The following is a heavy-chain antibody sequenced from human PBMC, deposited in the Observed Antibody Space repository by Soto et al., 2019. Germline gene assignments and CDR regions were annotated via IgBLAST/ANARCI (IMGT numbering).Heavy chain of an antibody. D-gene: IGHD3-22*01. CDR3: ARGCFLYYGISSYLSDFHYAFDI. V-gene: IGHV3-33*01. CDR1: GFTFSSYG. CDR2: IWYDGSNK. Sequence: QVQVVESGGGVVQPGRSLRLSCEASGFTFSSYGMHWVRQAPGKGLEWVAVIWYDGSNKYYADSVKGRFTISRDNSTNTLYLQMNSLSSEDTALYYCARGCFLYYGISSYLSDFHYAFDILGQGKMVTVSS. J-gene: IGHJ3*02.